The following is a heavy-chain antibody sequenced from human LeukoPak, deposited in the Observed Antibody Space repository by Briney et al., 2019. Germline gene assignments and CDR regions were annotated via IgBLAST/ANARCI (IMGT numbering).Heavy chain of an antibody. CDR2: ISYDGSNK. V-gene: IGHV3-30-3*01. CDR1: GFTFSSYA. Sequence: GGSLRLSCAASGFTFSSYAMHWVRQAPGKGLEWVAVISYDGSNKYYADSVKGRFTISRDNSKNTLYLQMNSLRAEDTAVYYCARAGIPFFDYWGQGTLVTVSS. D-gene: IGHD1-1*01. J-gene: IGHJ4*02. CDR3: ARAGIPFFDY.